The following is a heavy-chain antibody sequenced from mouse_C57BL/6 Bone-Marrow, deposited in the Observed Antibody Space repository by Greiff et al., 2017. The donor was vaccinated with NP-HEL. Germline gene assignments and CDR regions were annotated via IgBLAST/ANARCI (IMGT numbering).Heavy chain of an antibody. Sequence: EESGPGLVKPSQSLSLTCSVTGYSITSGYYWNWIRQFPGNKLEWMGYISYDGSNNYNPSLKNRISITRDTSKNQFFLKLNSVTTEDTATYYCARPDYYGSSPYWYFDVWGTGTTVTVSS. J-gene: IGHJ1*03. CDR3: ARPDYYGSSPYWYFDV. V-gene: IGHV3-6*01. CDR2: ISYDGSN. CDR1: GYSITSGYY. D-gene: IGHD1-1*01.